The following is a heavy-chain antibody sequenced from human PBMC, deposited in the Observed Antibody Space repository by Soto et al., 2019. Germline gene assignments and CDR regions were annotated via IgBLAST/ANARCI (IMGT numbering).Heavy chain of an antibody. CDR3: ARDRPVEGTVLLVYAIIDAFDI. D-gene: IGHD2-8*01. CDR2: ISSSSSYI. CDR1: GFTFSSYS. V-gene: IGHV3-21*01. J-gene: IGHJ3*02. Sequence: VGSLRLSCAASGFTFSSYSMNWVRQAPGKGLEWVSSISSSSSYIYYADSVKGRFTISRDNAKNSLYLQMNSLRAEDTAVYYCARDRPVEGTVLLVYAIIDAFDIWGQGTMVTVSS.